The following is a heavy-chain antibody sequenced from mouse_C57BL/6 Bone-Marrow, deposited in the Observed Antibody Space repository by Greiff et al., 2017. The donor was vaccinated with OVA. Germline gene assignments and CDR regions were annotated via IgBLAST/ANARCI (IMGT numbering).Heavy chain of an antibody. Sequence: DVKLQESGGGLVQPGGSMKLSCVASGFTFSNYWMNWVRQSPEKGLEWVAQIRLKSDNYATHYAESVKGRFTISRDDSKSSVYLQMNNLRAEDTGIYYCTRGEGFAYWGQGTLVTVSA. CDR2: IRLKSDNYAT. J-gene: IGHJ3*01. V-gene: IGHV6-3*01. CDR1: GFTFSNYW. CDR3: TRGEGFAY.